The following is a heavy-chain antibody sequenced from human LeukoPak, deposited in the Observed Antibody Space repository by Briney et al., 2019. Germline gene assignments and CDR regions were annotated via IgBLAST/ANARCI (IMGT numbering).Heavy chain of an antibody. D-gene: IGHD1-1*01. CDR1: GYSISNDYY. V-gene: IGHV4-38-2*01. CDR3: AKAGTTGIHHWFDP. Sequence: SETLSLTCVVSGYSISNDYYWGWIRQPPGKGLEWIGNIYHSGGSYYNPSLKSRVTILVDTSKNQFSLKLSSVTAADAAVYYCAKAGTTGIHHWFDPWGQGNLVTVSS. CDR2: IYHSGGS. J-gene: IGHJ5*02.